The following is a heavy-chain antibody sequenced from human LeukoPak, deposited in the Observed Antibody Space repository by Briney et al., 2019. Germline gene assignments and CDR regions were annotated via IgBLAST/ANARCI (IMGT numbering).Heavy chain of an antibody. CDR1: GGSINNRDYF. D-gene: IGHD3-10*01. CDR3: ARSTWGSGRCRFDP. CDR2: VYYSGIT. V-gene: IGHV4-39*07. Sequence: SETLSLTCTVSGGSINNRDYFWGWIRQLPGMGLEFIGNVYYSGITYYNPSLKSRVTISMDMSKNQFSLKLTSVTAADTAVYYCARSTWGSGRCRFDPWGQGTPVTVSS. J-gene: IGHJ5*02.